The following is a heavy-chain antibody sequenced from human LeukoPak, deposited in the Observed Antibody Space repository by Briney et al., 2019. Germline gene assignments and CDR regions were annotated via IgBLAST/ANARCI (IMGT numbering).Heavy chain of an antibody. Sequence: SETLSLTCTVSGGSISSYYWSWVRQPPGKGLEWIGDIYYSGSTNYNPSLKSRVTISVDTSKNQFSLKLSSVTAADTAVYYCAREMAVAGTGPSYYYYYMDVWGKGTTVTVSS. V-gene: IGHV4-59*01. CDR3: AREMAVAGTGPSYYYYYMDV. J-gene: IGHJ6*03. CDR2: IYYSGST. CDR1: GGSISSYY. D-gene: IGHD6-19*01.